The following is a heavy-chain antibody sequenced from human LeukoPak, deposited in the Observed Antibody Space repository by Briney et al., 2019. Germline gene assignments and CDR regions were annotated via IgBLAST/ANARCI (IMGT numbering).Heavy chain of an antibody. J-gene: IGHJ4*02. V-gene: IGHV3-23*01. CDR2: ISGSGGST. Sequence: PGGTLRLSCAASGFTFSSYGMSWVRQAPGKGLEWVSAISGSGGSTYYADSVKGRFTISRDNAKNTLYLQMNNLRGEDTALYYCSKAGDTNYYRYGDHWGQGTLVTVSS. D-gene: IGHD5-18*01. CDR3: SKAGDTNYYRYGDH. CDR1: GFTFSSYG.